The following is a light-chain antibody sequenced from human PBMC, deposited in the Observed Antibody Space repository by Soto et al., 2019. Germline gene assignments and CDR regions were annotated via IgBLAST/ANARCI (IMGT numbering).Light chain of an antibody. CDR1: SSDVGAYNY. CDR3: CSYEGTYSFRV. V-gene: IGLV2-11*01. J-gene: IGLJ2*01. CDR2: DVN. Sequence: QSVLTQPRSVSGSPGHSVTISCTGTSSDVGAYNYVSWYQQHPGKAPKLIIYDVNKRPSGVPDRFSGSKSGNTASLTISGLQAEDEGDYFCCSYEGTYSFRVFGGGTQLTV.